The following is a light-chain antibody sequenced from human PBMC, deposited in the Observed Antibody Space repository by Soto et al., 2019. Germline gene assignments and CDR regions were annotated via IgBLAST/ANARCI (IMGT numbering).Light chain of an antibody. V-gene: IGLV2-14*01. CDR2: DVS. Sequence: QSALAQPASVSGSPGQSITISCTGTSSDVVGYNYVSWYQQHPGKAPKLMIYDVSNRPSGVSNRFSGSKSGNTASLTISGLQAEDEADYYCSSYTSSSTPHYVFGTGTKVTVL. CDR3: SSYTSSSTPHYV. J-gene: IGLJ1*01. CDR1: SSDVVGYNY.